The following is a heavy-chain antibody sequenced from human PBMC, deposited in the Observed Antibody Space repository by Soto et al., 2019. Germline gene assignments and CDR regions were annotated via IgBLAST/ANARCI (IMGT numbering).Heavy chain of an antibody. CDR2: ISYDGSNE. V-gene: IGHV3-30*18. CDR3: AKDFEGYCTNGVCYGARDIVATILDY. Sequence: PGGSLRLSCAASGFTFSSYGMHWVRQAPGKGLEWVAVISYDGSNEYYADSVKGRFTISRDSSKNTLYLQMNSLRAEDTAVYYCAKDFEGYCTNGVCYGARDIVATILDYWGQGTLVTVSS. CDR1: GFTFSSYG. D-gene: IGHD2-8*01. J-gene: IGHJ4*02.